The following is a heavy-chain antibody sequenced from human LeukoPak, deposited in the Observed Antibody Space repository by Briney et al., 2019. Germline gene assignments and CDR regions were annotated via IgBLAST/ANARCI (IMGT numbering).Heavy chain of an antibody. CDR3: ARAPTVLVGYCSSSSCQADY. J-gene: IGHJ4*02. D-gene: IGHD2-2*01. CDR2: IWYDGSNN. Sequence: GRSLRLSCAASGFTFSNYGMHWVRQAPGKGLEWVAVIWYDGSNNYYADSVKGRFTISRDNSKNTLYLQMNSLRADDTAVYYCARAPTVLVGYCSSSSCQADYWGQGTLVTVSS. V-gene: IGHV3-33*01. CDR1: GFTFSNYG.